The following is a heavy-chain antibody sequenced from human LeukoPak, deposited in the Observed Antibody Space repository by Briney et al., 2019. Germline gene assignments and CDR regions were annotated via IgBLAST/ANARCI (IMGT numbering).Heavy chain of an antibody. D-gene: IGHD6-19*01. CDR3: AKAVASGRSFDY. CDR2: ISGNGTYI. J-gene: IGHJ4*02. CDR1: GFTFTTYA. Sequence: PGGSLRLSCAASGFTFTTYAMSWVRQAPGRGLKWVSAISGNGTYIYYADSVRGRFTVSRDNSKNTLYLQMNSLRGEDTAVYYCAKAVASGRSFDYWAQGTLVTVSS. V-gene: IGHV3-23*01.